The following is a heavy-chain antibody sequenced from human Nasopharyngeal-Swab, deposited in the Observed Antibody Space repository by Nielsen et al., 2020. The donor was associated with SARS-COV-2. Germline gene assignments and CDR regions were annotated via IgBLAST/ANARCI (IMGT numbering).Heavy chain of an antibody. D-gene: IGHD2-15*01. J-gene: IGHJ6*02. CDR3: ARGYCSGGSCYSDYYYGMDV. Sequence: WIRQSPGKGLELIGRIYTSGSTNYNPSLKSRVTISVDTSKNQFSLKLSSVTAADTAVYYCARGYCSGGSCYSDYYYGMDVWGQGTTVTVSS. V-gene: IGHV4-61*02. CDR2: IYTSGST.